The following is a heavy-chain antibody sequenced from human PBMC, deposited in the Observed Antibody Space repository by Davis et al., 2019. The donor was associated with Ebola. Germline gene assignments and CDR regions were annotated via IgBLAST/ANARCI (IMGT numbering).Heavy chain of an antibody. V-gene: IGHV4-59*12. D-gene: IGHD2-2*02. Sequence: GSLRLSCTVSGGSISSYYWSWIRQPPGKGLEWIGEINHSGSTNYNPSLKSRVTISVDTSKNQFSLKLSSVTAADTAVYYCARDLVYRGLDYWGQGTLVTVSS. CDR1: GGSISSYY. CDR3: ARDLVYRGLDY. CDR2: INHSGST. J-gene: IGHJ4*02.